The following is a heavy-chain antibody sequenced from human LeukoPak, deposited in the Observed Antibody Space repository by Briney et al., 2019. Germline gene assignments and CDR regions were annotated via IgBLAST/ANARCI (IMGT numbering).Heavy chain of an antibody. D-gene: IGHD3-22*01. CDR2: IYYSGST. V-gene: IGHV4-59*08. Sequence: SETLSLTCTVSGGSISSYYWSWIRQPPGKGLEWIGYIYYSGSTNYNPSLKSRVTISVDTSKNQFSLKLSSVTAADTAVYYCASKSYYYDSSGYYRDYWGQGNLVTVSS. CDR1: GGSISSYY. J-gene: IGHJ4*02. CDR3: ASKSYYYDSSGYYRDY.